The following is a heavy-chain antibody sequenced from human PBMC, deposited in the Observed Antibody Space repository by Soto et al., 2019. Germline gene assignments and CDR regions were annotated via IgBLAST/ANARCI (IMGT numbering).Heavy chain of an antibody. CDR3: ARGLYYYDSSGYYYQVPDWFDP. V-gene: IGHV4-31*02. CDR1: GGSISIGGYY. Sequence: SETLSLTCTVSGGSISIGGYYWSCIRQHPGKGLEWIGYIYYSGSTYYNPSLKSRVTISVDTSKNQFSLKLSSVTAADTAVYYCARGLYYYDSSGYYYQVPDWFDPWGQGTLVTVSS. CDR2: IYYSGST. J-gene: IGHJ5*02. D-gene: IGHD3-22*01.